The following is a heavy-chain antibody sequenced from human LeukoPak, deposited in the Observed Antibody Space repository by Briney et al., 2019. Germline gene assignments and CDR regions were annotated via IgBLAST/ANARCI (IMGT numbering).Heavy chain of an antibody. Sequence: GGSLRLPCAASGFTFSNYWMSWVRQAPGKGLEWVANIQQDGSERYYVDSVKGRFTISRDNAKNSLYLQMNSLRAEDTAVYYCARDKVVGATYFEYWGQGTLVTVSS. CDR3: ARDKVVGATYFEY. D-gene: IGHD1-26*01. J-gene: IGHJ4*02. CDR1: GFTFSNYW. CDR2: IQQDGSER. V-gene: IGHV3-7*01.